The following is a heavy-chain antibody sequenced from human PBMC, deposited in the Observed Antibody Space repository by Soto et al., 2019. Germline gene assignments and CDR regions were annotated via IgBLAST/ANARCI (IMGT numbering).Heavy chain of an antibody. CDR1: GFTFSSYW. CDR3: ARDGRVGAIPYYYYYGMDV. J-gene: IGHJ6*02. V-gene: IGHV3-74*01. D-gene: IGHD1-26*01. Sequence: LRLSCAASGFTFSSYWMHWVRQAPGKGLVWVSRINSDGSSTSYADSVKGRFTISRDNAKNTLYLQMNSLRAEDTAVYYCARDGRVGAIPYYYYYGMDVWGQGTTVTVSS. CDR2: INSDGSST.